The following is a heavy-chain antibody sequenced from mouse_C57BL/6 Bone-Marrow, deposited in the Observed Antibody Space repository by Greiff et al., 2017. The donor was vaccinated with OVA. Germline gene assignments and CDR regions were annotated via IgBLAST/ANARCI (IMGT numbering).Heavy chain of an antibody. J-gene: IGHJ1*03. CDR3: ARLITTVGVV. CDR2: IYPSDSET. Sequence: VKLQQPGAELVRPGSSVKLSCKASGYTFTSYWMDWVKQRPGQGLEWIGNIYPSDSETHYNQKFKDKATLTVDKSSSTAYMQLSSLTSEDSAVYYCARLITTVGVVWGTGTTVTVSS. D-gene: IGHD1-1*01. V-gene: IGHV1-61*01. CDR1: GYTFTSYW.